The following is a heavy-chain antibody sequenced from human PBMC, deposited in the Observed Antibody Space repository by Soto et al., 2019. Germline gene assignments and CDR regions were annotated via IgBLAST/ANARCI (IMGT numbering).Heavy chain of an antibody. D-gene: IGHD2-15*01. CDR3: AHSLPLYCSGGSCYQRRVGWFDP. CDR2: IYWDDDK. V-gene: IGHV2-5*02. Sequence: QITLKESGPTLVKPTQTLTLTCTFSGFSLSTSGVGVGWIRQPPGKALEWLTLIYWDDDKRYSPSLKSRLTITKDTSKNQVVLTMTNMDPVDTATYYCAHSLPLYCSGGSCYQRRVGWFDPWGQGTLVTVSS. J-gene: IGHJ5*02. CDR1: GFSLSTSGVG.